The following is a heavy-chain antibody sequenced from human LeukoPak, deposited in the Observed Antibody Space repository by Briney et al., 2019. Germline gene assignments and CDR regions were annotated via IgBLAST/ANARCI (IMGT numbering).Heavy chain of an antibody. CDR3: AASGYSTRWYYYDF. CDR2: IYYSGSS. J-gene: IGHJ4*02. D-gene: IGHD2-8*01. V-gene: IGHV4-39*01. CDR1: GGSISSSSYY. Sequence: AETLSLTCTVSGGSISSSSYYWGWIRQPPGKGLEWIGSIYYSGSSYYTPSLKSRLTISVDTSKDQFSLKLTSVTAADTAVYYCAASGYSTRWYYYDFWGQGTLVTVSS.